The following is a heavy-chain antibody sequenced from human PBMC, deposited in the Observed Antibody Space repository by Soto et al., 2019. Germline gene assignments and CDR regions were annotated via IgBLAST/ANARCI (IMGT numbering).Heavy chain of an antibody. CDR3: ARDFGHGYYLDY. CDR2: ITDSIDTV. D-gene: IGHD3-3*01. J-gene: IGHJ4*02. CDR1: GFSFSNYN. Sequence: PGGSLRLSCVASGFSFSNYNMNWVRQAPGKGLEWVSYITDSIDTVHYADSVRGRFTISRENAESSLYLQMNSLRDEDTAVYFCARDFGHGYYLDYWGRGTLVTVSS. V-gene: IGHV3-48*02.